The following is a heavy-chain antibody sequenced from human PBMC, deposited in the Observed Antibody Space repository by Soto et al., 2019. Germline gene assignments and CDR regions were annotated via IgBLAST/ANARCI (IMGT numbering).Heavy chain of an antibody. D-gene: IGHD5-12*01. J-gene: IGHJ4*01. CDR1: GGSFSGYY. Sequence: PSETLSITCAVYGGSFSGYYWSWIRQPPGKGLEWIGEINHSGSTNYNPSLKSRVTISVDTSKNQFSLKLSSVTAADTAVYYCAARLADNSGYDPRPFDYWGQGTLVTVSS. CDR3: AARLADNSGYDPRPFDY. V-gene: IGHV4-34*01. CDR2: INHSGST.